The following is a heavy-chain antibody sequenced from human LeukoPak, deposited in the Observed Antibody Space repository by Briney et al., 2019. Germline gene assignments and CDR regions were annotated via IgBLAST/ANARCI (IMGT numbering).Heavy chain of an antibody. V-gene: IGHV5-51*01. CDR1: GYSFTSYW. Sequence: GESLKISCKGSGYSFTSYWIGWVRQMPGKGLKWMGIIYPGDSDTRYSPSFQGQVTISADKSISTAYLQWSSLKASDTAMYYCARVIVVVPAAIRGRFDPWGQGTLVTVSS. CDR3: ARVIVVVPAAIRGRFDP. CDR2: IYPGDSDT. J-gene: IGHJ5*02. D-gene: IGHD2-2*01.